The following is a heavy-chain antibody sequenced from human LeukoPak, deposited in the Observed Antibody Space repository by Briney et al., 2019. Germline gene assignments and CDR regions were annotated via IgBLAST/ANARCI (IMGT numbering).Heavy chain of an antibody. D-gene: IGHD3-9*01. CDR2: IYYSGST. CDR3: ARLVRYFDWLLFSIPRYYFDY. CDR1: GGSISSSSYY. Sequence: SETLSLTCTVSGGSISSSSYYWGWIRQPPGKGLEWIGSIYYSGSTYYNPSLKSRVTISVDTSKNQFSLKLSSVTAADTAVYYCARLVRYFDWLLFSIPRYYFDYWGQGTLVTVSS. V-gene: IGHV4-39*01. J-gene: IGHJ4*02.